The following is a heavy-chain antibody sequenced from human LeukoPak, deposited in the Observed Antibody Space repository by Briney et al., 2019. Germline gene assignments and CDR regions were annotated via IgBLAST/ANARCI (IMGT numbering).Heavy chain of an antibody. CDR1: GGSINSYF. CDR3: ARTVEGQTFAFDY. D-gene: IGHD2-15*01. Sequence: SETLSLTCTVSGGSINSYFWSWIRQPAGKGLEWIGRIYSTGSTNYNPSLTSRVTISVDTSKNHFSLRLSSVTAADTAVYYCARTVEGQTFAFDYWGQGTLVTVSS. CDR2: IYSTGST. J-gene: IGHJ4*02. V-gene: IGHV4-4*07.